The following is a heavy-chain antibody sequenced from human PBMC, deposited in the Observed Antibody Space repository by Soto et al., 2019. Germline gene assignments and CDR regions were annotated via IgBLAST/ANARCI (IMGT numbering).Heavy chain of an antibody. CDR2: AYYSSRWRY. J-gene: IGHJ1*01. CDR1: WDSVSNNGAT. D-gene: IGHD4-4*01. Sequence: SQTLSLTCGICWDSVSNNGATWNWIRQSPSRGLEWLGRAYYSSRWRYDYATSVRRRITINPDTSKNQFSLQLNSVTPEDTAVYYCARNPPDYNSGFKYWGEGTPVNDST. CDR3: ARNPPDYNSGFKY. V-gene: IGHV6-1*01.